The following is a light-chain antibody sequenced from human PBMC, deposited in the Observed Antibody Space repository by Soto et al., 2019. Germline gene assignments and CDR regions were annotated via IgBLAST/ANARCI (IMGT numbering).Light chain of an antibody. J-gene: IGKJ1*01. V-gene: IGKV3-15*01. CDR3: QQDDNWSRT. CDR2: GAS. CDR1: QSVSAN. Sequence: EIVMTQSPATLSVSPGERATLPCRASQSVSANLAWYQQKPGQAPRLLIYGASTRATGIPARFSGSGSVTEFTLTISSLQSEDVAVYYCQQDDNWSRTFGQGTKVDIK.